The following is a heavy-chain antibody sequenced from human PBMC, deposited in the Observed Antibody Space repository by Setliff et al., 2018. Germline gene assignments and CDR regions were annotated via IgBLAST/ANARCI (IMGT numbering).Heavy chain of an antibody. V-gene: IGHV3-74*01. D-gene: IGHD3-10*01. Sequence: GGSLRLSCAASGFTFRTYWMQWVRQAPGKGLVWVANIYSDGVNTRYADSVKGRFSISRDNAKNSLYLQMSSLRAEDTAVYYCARPGRSNYWDSFDY. J-gene: IGHJ4*01. CDR3: ARPGRSNYWDSFDY. CDR2: IYSDGVNT. CDR1: GFTFRTYW.